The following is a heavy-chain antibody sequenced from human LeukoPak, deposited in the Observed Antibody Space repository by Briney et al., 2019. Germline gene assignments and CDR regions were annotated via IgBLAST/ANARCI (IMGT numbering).Heavy chain of an antibody. CDR2: INHGGNT. J-gene: IGHJ1*01. Sequence: SETLSLTCAVYGGSSGSYYWSWIRQPPGKGLEWIGEINHGGNTNYNPSLKSRVTISVDTSKNQFSLKLSSVTAADTAVYYCARHYYDSSGYNIYFQHWGQGTLVTVSS. CDR1: GGSSGSYY. CDR3: ARHYYDSSGYNIYFQH. D-gene: IGHD3-22*01. V-gene: IGHV4-34*01.